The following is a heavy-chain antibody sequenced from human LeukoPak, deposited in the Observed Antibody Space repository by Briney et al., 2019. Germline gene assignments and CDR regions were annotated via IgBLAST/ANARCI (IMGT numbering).Heavy chain of an antibody. CDR2: IYSGGST. Sequence: GGSLRLSCAASGFTVSSNYMSWVRQAPGKGLEWVSVIYSGGSTYYADSVKGRFTISRDNSKNTLYLQMNSLRAEDTAVCYCASETLRWDYYYGMDVWGQGTTVTVSS. J-gene: IGHJ6*02. CDR3: ASETLRWDYYYGMDV. D-gene: IGHD4-23*01. CDR1: GFTVSSNY. V-gene: IGHV3-53*01.